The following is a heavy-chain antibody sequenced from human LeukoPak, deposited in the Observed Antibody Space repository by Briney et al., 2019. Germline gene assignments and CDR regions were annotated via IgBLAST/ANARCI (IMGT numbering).Heavy chain of an antibody. CDR3: ARVRPDMGAFDI. J-gene: IGHJ3*02. CDR1: GGSFSGYY. D-gene: IGHD3-9*01. V-gene: IGHV4-34*01. CDR2: INHSGST. Sequence: SETLSLTCAVYGGSFSGYYWSWIRQPPGKGLEWIGEINHSGSTNYNPSLKSRVTISVDRSKNQFSLKLSSVTAADTAVYYCARVRPDMGAFDIWGQGTMVTVSS.